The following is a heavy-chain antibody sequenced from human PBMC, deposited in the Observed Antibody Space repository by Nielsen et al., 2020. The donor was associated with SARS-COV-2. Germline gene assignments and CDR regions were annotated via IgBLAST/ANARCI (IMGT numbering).Heavy chain of an antibody. CDR3: ARDIQEGFSYGPSSDN. V-gene: IGHV1-2*06. J-gene: IGHJ4*02. CDR2: INPYSGGT. D-gene: IGHD5-18*01. CDR1: GYTFTGYY. Sequence: ASVKVSCKASGYTFTGYYIHWVRQAPGQGLEWMGRINPYSGGTNYAQKFQGTVTMTSDTSINTAYMELSGLKSDDTAVYYCARDIQEGFSYGPSSDNWGQGTLVTVSS.